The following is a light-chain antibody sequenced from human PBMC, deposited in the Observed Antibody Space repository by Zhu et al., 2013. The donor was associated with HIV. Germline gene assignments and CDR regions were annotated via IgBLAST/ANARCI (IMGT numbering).Light chain of an antibody. CDR2: GAS. CDR3: QQYNKWPPVT. J-gene: IGKJ5*01. Sequence: EIAMTQYPATLSVSPGERVTLSCRASQSVSSKLAWYQQKPGQAPRLVIYGASIRATGIPARFSGSGSGTDFTLTISSLQSEDFAVYYCQQYNKWPPVTFGQGTRLEIK. V-gene: IGKV3-15*01. CDR1: QSVSSK.